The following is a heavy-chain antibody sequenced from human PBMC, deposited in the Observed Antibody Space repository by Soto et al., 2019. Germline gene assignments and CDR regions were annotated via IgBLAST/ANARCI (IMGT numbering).Heavy chain of an antibody. Sequence: QVQLVESGGGEVQPGRSLTISCAASGFTFSTYGMHWVRQTPGKGLAWVAVISYDGTNKFYSDSVKGRFTNSRDNFKNTLTLQMNSLRADDTAVYSCAKDLQSYGDYDYYCYGMDVWGLGTKVTVSS. V-gene: IGHV3-30*18. CDR2: ISYDGTNK. D-gene: IGHD4-17*01. J-gene: IGHJ6*02. CDR3: AKDLQSYGDYDYYCYGMDV. CDR1: GFTFSTYG.